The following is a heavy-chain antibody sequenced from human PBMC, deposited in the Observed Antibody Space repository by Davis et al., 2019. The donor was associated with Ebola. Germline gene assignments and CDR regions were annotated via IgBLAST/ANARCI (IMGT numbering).Heavy chain of an antibody. CDR3: ARVLSGHQLAIFDY. Sequence: GESLKISCVASGFTFSDYSVSWIRQAPGGGLEWVSYIRETSTYTNYADSVRGRFTISRDNTKDALYLQMNSLRVEDTAVYFCARVLSGHQLAIFDYWGQGTLVTVSS. CDR2: IRETSTYT. V-gene: IGHV3-11*06. CDR1: GFTFSDYS. D-gene: IGHD2-21*01. J-gene: IGHJ4*02.